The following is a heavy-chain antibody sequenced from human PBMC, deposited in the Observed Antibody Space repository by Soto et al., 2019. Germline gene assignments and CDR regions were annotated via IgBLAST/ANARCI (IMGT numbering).Heavy chain of an antibody. CDR2: IKQDGSEK. CDR1: GFTFSSYW. J-gene: IGHJ4*02. V-gene: IGHV3-7*01. D-gene: IGHD3-16*02. Sequence: GESLKISCSASGFTFSSYWMSWVRQAPGKGLEWVANIKQDGSEKYYVDSVKGRFTISRDNAKNSLYLQMNSLRAEDTAVYYCARVRSFSYYFDYWGQGTLVTVSS. CDR3: ARVRSFSYYFDY.